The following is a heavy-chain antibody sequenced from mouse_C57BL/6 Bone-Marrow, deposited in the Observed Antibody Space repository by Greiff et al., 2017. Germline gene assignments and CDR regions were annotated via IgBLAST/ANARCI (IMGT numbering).Heavy chain of an antibody. CDR3: AREDGYYSAWFAY. Sequence: VQLKQPGAELVKPGASVKLSCKASGYTFTSYWMPWVKQRPGQGLEWIGEIDPSDSYTNYNQKFKGKATLTVDTSSSTAYMQLSSLTSEDSAVYYCAREDGYYSAWFAYWGQGTLVTVSA. CDR2: IDPSDSYT. D-gene: IGHD2-3*01. V-gene: IGHV1-50*01. CDR1: GYTFTSYW. J-gene: IGHJ3*01.